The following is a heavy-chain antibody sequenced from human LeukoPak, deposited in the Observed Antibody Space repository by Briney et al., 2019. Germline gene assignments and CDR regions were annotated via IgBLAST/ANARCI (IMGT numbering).Heavy chain of an antibody. Sequence: GGSLRLSCAASGFTFSTYWMAWVRQAPGKGPEWVASIKQDGGEKFYMDSVEGRFTISKDNSKNSLYLQMNSLRVEDTAVYYCAREDHSNYNYWGQGTLVTVSS. CDR3: AREDHSNYNY. D-gene: IGHD4-11*01. J-gene: IGHJ4*02. V-gene: IGHV3-7*01. CDR1: GFTFSTYW. CDR2: IKQDGGEK.